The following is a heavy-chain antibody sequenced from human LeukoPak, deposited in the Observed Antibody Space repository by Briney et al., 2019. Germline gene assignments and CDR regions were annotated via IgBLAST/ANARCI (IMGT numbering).Heavy chain of an antibody. CDR1: GGSISSSSYY. CDR2: IYYSGST. CDR3: ARGVGGEPGQLWFDY. V-gene: IGHV4-39*01. Sequence: SETLSLTCTVSGGSISSSSYYWGWIRQPPGKGLEWIGSIYYSGSTYYNPSLKSRVTISVDTSKNQFSLKLSSVTAADTAVYYCARGVGGEPGQLWFDYWGQGTLVTVSS. D-gene: IGHD5-18*01. J-gene: IGHJ4*02.